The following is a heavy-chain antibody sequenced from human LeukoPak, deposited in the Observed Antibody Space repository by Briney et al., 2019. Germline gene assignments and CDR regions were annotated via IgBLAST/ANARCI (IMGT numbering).Heavy chain of an antibody. J-gene: IGHJ3*02. CDR3: ARVDSSGYYYPDAFDI. Sequence: PGGSLRLSCAASGFTFSSYWMSWVRQAPGKGLEWVANIKHDGSEKYYVDSVKGRFTISRDNAKNSLYLQMNSLRAEDTAVYYCARVDSSGYYYPDAFDIWGQGTMVTVSS. V-gene: IGHV3-7*01. D-gene: IGHD3-22*01. CDR2: IKHDGSEK. CDR1: GFTFSSYW.